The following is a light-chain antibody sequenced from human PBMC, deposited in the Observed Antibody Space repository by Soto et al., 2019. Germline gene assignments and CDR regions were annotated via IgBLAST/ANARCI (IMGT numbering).Light chain of an antibody. V-gene: IGLV1-40*01. J-gene: IGLJ2*01. CDR1: SSNIGAGYD. CDR2: GSN. Sequence: QSVVTQPPSVSGAPGQTVTISCTGSSSNIGAGYDVHWYQQFPGTAPKLLISGSNNHPSGVPDRFSGSKSGTSASLAITGLQPEDEANYYCQSVDLSLSAVILGGGTKLTVL. CDR3: QSVDLSLSAVI.